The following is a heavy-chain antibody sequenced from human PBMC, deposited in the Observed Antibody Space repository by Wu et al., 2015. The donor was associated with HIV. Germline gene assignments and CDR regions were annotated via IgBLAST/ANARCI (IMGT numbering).Heavy chain of an antibody. J-gene: IGHJ4*02. CDR2: VIPVIGTP. V-gene: IGHV1-69*05. CDR3: ARGLRDILTGYYSAFEF. D-gene: IGHD3-9*01. CDR1: GGGFNSYV. Sequence: QVQLVQSGAEVKNPGSSVKVSCKASGGGFNSYVISWVRQAPGQGLEWMGGVIPVIGTPNYSQKFQGRVTITTDESTATVYMEMSSLRFEDTAVYYCARGLRDILTGYYSAFEFWGQGALVTVSS.